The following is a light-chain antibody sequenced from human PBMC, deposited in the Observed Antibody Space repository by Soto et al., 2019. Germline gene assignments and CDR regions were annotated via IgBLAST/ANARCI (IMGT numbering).Light chain of an antibody. Sequence: QSVLTQPPSVSEAPRQRVTISCSGSSSNIGNNAVNWYQQLPGKAPKLLIYYNDLLPSGVSDRFSASKSGTLASLAISGLQSEDEADYYCASWDDSLNGWVFGGGTKVTVL. CDR2: YND. CDR3: ASWDDSLNGWV. J-gene: IGLJ3*02. V-gene: IGLV1-36*01. CDR1: SSNIGNNA.